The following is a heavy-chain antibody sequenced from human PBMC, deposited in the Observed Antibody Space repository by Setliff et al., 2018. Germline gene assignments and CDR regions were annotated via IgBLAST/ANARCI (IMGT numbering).Heavy chain of an antibody. V-gene: IGHV4-31*03. CDR2: IYYSGST. CDR3: ARDNNPGYRGYWGRFDY. Sequence: LSLTCTVSGGSISSGGYYWSWIRQHPGKGLEWIGYIYYSGSTYYNPSLKSRVTISVDTSKNQFSLKLSSVTAADTAVHYCARDNNPGYRGYWGRFDYWGQGTLVTVS. J-gene: IGHJ4*02. D-gene: IGHD3-16*02. CDR1: GGSISSGGYY.